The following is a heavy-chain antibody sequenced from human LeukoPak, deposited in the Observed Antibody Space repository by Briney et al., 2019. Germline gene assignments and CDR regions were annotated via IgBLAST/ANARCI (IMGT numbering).Heavy chain of an antibody. CDR2: IGGSGGST. Sequence: GGSLRLSCAASGFTFSSYAMSWVRQAPGKGLEWVSAIGGSGGSTDYVDSVKGRFTISRDNSKDTLFLQMSSLRAEDTAVYYCAKDHSCTNGVCSLGHWGQGTLVIVSS. CDR1: GFTFSSYA. D-gene: IGHD2-8*01. CDR3: AKDHSCTNGVCSLGH. V-gene: IGHV3-23*01. J-gene: IGHJ4*02.